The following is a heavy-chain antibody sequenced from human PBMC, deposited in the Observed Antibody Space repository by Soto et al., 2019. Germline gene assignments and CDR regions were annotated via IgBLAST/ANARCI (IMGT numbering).Heavy chain of an antibody. CDR2: IGVYNGKT. J-gene: IGHJ6*02. D-gene: IGHD2-2*02. Sequence: QAQLVQSGGEVKKPGASVRVSCKASGYTFTKYGITWVRQAPGQGLEWMGWIGVYNGKTNYARKLQGRVIMTADTSASTAYMELRSLISDDTAVYYCSRARYCTSPSCYNHYYYGMDIWGQGTTVSVSS. CDR1: GYTFTKYG. CDR3: SRARYCTSPSCYNHYYYGMDI. V-gene: IGHV1-18*04.